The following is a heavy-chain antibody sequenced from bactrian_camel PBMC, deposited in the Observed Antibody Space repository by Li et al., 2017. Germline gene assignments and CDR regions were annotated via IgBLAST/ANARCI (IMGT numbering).Heavy chain of an antibody. CDR2: IYGGITT. D-gene: IGHD3*01. CDR1: DSIYHASC. V-gene: IGHV3S53*01. J-gene: IGHJ6*01. CDR3: AATFCADMPLWIKYGARDFGY. Sequence: HVQLVESGGGSVQVGGSPKLSCQTSDSIYHASCMAWFRQAPWKAREGVAAIYGGITTYYDDSVKGRFTISQDNAKPMLYLQMNALKPEDTAMYYCAATFCADMPLWIKYGARDFGYWGQGTQVTVS.